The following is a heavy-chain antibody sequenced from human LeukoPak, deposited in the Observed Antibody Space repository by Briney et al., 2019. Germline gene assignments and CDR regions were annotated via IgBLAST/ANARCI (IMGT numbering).Heavy chain of an antibody. J-gene: IGHJ3*02. D-gene: IGHD2-2*01. CDR3: AKDLCSSTSCYTPSNAFDI. V-gene: IGHV3-9*03. CDR1: GFTFGDYA. Sequence: GRSLRLSCTASGFTFGDYAMSWVRQAPGKGLEWVSGISWNSGSIGYADSVKGRFTISRDNAKNSLYLQMNSLRAEDMALYYCAKDLCSSTSCYTPSNAFDIWGQGTMVTVSS. CDR2: ISWNSGSI.